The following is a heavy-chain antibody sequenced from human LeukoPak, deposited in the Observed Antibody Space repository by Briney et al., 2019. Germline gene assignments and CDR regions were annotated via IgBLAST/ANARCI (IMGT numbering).Heavy chain of an antibody. Sequence: GGSLRLSCAASGFTFSNYSMNWVRQAPGKGLEWVSSISSSSSYIYYADSVKGRFTISRDNARNSLYLQMNSLRAEDTAVYFCARNKLGISEKYMDVWGKGTTVTISS. V-gene: IGHV3-21*01. D-gene: IGHD7-27*01. CDR2: ISSSSSYI. CDR3: ARNKLGISEKYMDV. J-gene: IGHJ6*03. CDR1: GFTFSNYS.